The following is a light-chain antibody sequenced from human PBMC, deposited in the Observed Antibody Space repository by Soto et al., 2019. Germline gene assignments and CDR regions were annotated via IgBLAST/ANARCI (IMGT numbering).Light chain of an antibody. V-gene: IGKV1D-12*01. CDR1: EDISYW. CDR2: AAS. Sequence: DIQMTQTPSSVSASVGDRVTITCRASEDISYWVAWYQQKPGKAPKLLIHAASSLHSGVPSRFSGSGSGTDFTLTITGLQPEDFAVYYCQQYGSSGTFGQGTKVEIK. J-gene: IGKJ1*01. CDR3: QQYGSSGT.